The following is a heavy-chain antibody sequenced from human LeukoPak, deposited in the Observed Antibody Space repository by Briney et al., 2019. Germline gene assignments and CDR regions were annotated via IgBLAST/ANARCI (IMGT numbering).Heavy chain of an antibody. D-gene: IGHD5-18*01. CDR3: ARDSFPGGYSYGDDY. CDR1: GYTFTGYY. V-gene: IGHV1-2*02. J-gene: IGHJ4*02. CDR2: INPNSGGT. Sequence: ASVKVSCKASGYTFTGYYMHWVRQAPGQGLEWMGWINPNSGGTNYAQKFQGRVTMTRDTPISTAYMELSRLRSDDTAVYYCARDSFPGGYSYGDDYWGQGTLVTVSS.